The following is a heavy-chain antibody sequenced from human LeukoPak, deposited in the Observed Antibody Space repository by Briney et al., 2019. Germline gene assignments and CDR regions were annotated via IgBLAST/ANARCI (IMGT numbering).Heavy chain of an antibody. Sequence: SQTLSLTCAISGDSVSSNSAAWNWIRQSPSRGLEWLGRTYYRSKWYNDYAVSVKSRITINPDTSKNQFSLQLNSVTPEDTAVYYCARDQVPRYSGTSLYFDYWGQGTLVTVSS. CDR1: GDSVSSNSAA. D-gene: IGHD1-26*01. V-gene: IGHV6-1*01. CDR2: TYYRSKWYN. J-gene: IGHJ4*02. CDR3: ARDQVPRYSGTSLYFDY.